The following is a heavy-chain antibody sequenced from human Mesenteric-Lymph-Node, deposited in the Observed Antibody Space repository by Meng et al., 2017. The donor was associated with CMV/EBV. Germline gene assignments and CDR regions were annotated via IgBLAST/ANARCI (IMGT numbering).Heavy chain of an antibody. CDR1: GFTFSSYS. V-gene: IGHV3-30*19. CDR2: ISYDGSNK. J-gene: IGHJ5*02. D-gene: IGHD3-3*01. CDR3: ARDGLRFLEWFWFDP. Sequence: SGFTFSSYSMNWVRQAPGKGLEWVAVISYDGSNKYYADSVKGRFTISRDNSKNTLYLQMNSLRAEDTAVYYCARDGLRFLEWFWFDPWGQGTLVTVSS.